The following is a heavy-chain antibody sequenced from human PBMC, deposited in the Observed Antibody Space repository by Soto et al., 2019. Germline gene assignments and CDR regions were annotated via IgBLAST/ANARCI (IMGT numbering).Heavy chain of an antibody. D-gene: IGHD3-16*01. CDR3: ATVWVGTTNLDY. Sequence: ASVKVSCKVSGYTLTELSMHWVRQAPGKGLEWMGGFDPEDGETIYAQKFQGRVTMTEDTSTDTAYMELSSPRSEDTAVYYCATVWVGTTNLDYWGQGTLVTVSS. J-gene: IGHJ4*02. V-gene: IGHV1-24*01. CDR2: FDPEDGET. CDR1: GYTLTELS.